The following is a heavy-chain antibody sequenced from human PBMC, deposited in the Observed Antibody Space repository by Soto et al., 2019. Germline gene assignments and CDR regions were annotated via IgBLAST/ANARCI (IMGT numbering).Heavy chain of an antibody. V-gene: IGHV1-69*12. J-gene: IGHJ4*02. CDR2: IIPISGTA. CDR1: GGTFSSYA. CDR3: ARGQVGLAKSFCVSASCLFDY. Sequence: QVQLVQSGAEVKKPGSSVKVSCKASGGTFSSYAISWVRQAPGQGLEWVGGIIPISGTANYDQKFQGRVAITAAEATSTAYMDMSSLRSEDTAVYYCARGQVGLAKSFCVSASCLFDYWGQGTLVTVSS. D-gene: IGHD2-2*01.